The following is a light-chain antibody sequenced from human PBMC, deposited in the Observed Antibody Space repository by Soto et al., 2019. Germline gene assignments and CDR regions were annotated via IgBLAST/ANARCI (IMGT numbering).Light chain of an antibody. CDR2: DTS. J-gene: IGKJ1*01. V-gene: IGKV3-20*01. CDR1: QSVSGN. CDR3: QQYGGSPRT. Sequence: EIVMTQSPDTLSVSPGERATLSCRASQSVSGNLAWYQQKPGQAPRLLIYDTSTRATGIPDRFSGSGSGTDFTLTISRLEPEDFAVYYCQQYGGSPRTFGQGTKVDIK.